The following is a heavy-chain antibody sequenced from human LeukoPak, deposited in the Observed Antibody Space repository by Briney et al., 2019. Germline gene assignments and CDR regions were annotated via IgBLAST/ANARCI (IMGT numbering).Heavy chain of an antibody. V-gene: IGHV4-59*01. J-gene: IGHJ4*02. Sequence: PSETLSLTCTVSGGFISTYYWSWIRLPPGKGLEWIAYIYFTGRTQYNPSLKSRVTISEDTSKNQFSLRLSSVTPADTAVYYCARGGYDSDFDYWGQGTLVTVSS. CDR2: IYFTGRT. D-gene: IGHD3-3*01. CDR1: GGFISTYY. CDR3: ARGGYDSDFDY.